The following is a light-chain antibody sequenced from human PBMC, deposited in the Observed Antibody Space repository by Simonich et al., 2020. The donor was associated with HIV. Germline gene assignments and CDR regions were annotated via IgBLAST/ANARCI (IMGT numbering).Light chain of an antibody. CDR3: QQYYSTPYT. V-gene: IGKV4-1*01. CDR1: QSVLYSSNNKNY. Sequence: DIVMTQSPDSLAVSLGERATINCKSSQSVLYSSNNKNYLAWYQQKPGQPPKLRIYWASTRESGVPDRFSGSGSGTDFTLTISSLHAEDVAVYYCQQYYSTPYTFGQGTKLEIK. J-gene: IGKJ2*01. CDR2: WAS.